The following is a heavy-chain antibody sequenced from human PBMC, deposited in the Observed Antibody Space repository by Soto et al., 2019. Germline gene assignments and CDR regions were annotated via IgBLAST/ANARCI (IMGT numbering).Heavy chain of an antibody. V-gene: IGHV4-34*01. CDR2: INHSGST. Sequence: SETLSLTCAVYGGSFSGYYWSWIRQPPGKGLEWIGEINHSGSTNYNPSLKSRVTISVDTSKNQFSLKLSSVTAADTAVYYCARIQVGLRYFDWPSSGHYGMDVWGQGTTVTVSS. CDR1: GGSFSGYY. D-gene: IGHD3-9*01. CDR3: ARIQVGLRYFDWPSSGHYGMDV. J-gene: IGHJ6*02.